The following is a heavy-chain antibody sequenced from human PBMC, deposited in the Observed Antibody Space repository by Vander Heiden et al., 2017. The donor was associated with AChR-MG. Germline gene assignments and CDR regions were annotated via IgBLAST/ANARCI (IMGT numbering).Heavy chain of an antibody. D-gene: IGHD3-3*01. CDR2: IYSGGST. CDR3: ARETRYDFGSLPDYYYYYGMDV. V-gene: IGHV3-53*02. J-gene: IGHJ6*02. CDR1: GFTVSSNY. Sequence: EVQLVETGGGLIQPGGSLRLSCAASGFTVSSNYMSWVRQAPGKGMGWVSVIYSGGSTYYADSVKGRFTISRDNSKNTLYLQMNSLRAEDTAVYYCARETRYDFGSLPDYYYYYGMDVWGQGTTVTVSS.